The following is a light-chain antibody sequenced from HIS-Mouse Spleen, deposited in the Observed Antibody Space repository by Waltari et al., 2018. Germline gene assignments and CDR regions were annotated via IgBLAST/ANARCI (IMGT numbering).Light chain of an antibody. CDR3: QQYGSSST. V-gene: IGKV3-20*01. CDR2: GAS. J-gene: IGKJ5*01. CDR1: QGVSSSY. Sequence: CRASQGVSSSYSAWYQQKPGPAPRLLIYGASIRATGIPDRFSGSASGTDFTLTISRLEPEDFAVYYCQQYGSSSTFGQGTRLEIK.